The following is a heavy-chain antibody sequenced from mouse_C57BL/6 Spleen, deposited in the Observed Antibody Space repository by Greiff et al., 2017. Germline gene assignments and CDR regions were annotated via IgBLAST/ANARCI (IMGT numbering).Heavy chain of an antibody. CDR2: INYDGSST. V-gene: IGHV5-16*01. Sequence: EVHLVESEGGLVQPGSSMKLSCTASGFTFSDYYMAWVRQVPEKGLEWVANINYDGSSTYYLDSLKSRFIISRDNAKNILYLQMSSLKSEDTATYYCARASYGSSSHYYAMDYWGQGTSVTVSS. CDR1: GFTFSDYY. D-gene: IGHD1-1*01. J-gene: IGHJ4*01. CDR3: ARASYGSSSHYYAMDY.